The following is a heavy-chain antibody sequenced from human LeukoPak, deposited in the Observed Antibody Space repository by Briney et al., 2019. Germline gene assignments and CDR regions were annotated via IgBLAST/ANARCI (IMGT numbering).Heavy chain of an antibody. V-gene: IGHV5-51*01. D-gene: IGHD3-22*01. Sequence: GESLKISCKGSGYSFTSYWIGWVRQMPGKGLEWMGIIYPGDSDTRYSPSFQGQVTISADKSISTAYLQWSSLKASDTAMYYCARLRWHYDSSGFRADAFDIWGQGTMVTVSS. J-gene: IGHJ3*02. CDR2: IYPGDSDT. CDR1: GYSFTSYW. CDR3: ARLRWHYDSSGFRADAFDI.